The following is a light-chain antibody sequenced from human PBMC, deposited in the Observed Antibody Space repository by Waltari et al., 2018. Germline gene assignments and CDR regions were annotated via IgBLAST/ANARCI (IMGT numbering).Light chain of an antibody. V-gene: IGLV6-57*03. Sequence: NFILTQPPPVSESPGKRIPTSCTRIRGRLASTHVQCSAQRPGSAPTTVIYEDNQRPSGVPDRFSGSIDSSSNSASLTSSGLKTEDEADYYCQSYDSSNHEVVFGGGTKLTVL. CDR2: EDN. J-gene: IGLJ2*01. CDR1: RGRLASTH. CDR3: QSYDSSNHEVV.